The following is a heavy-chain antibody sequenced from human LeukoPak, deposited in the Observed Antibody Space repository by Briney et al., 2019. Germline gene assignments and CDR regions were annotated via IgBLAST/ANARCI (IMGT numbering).Heavy chain of an antibody. CDR3: ARDSSGGSGSFLTFDY. V-gene: IGHV3-7*01. CDR1: GFTFSSYW. J-gene: IGHJ4*02. Sequence: PGGSLRLSCAASGFTFSSYWMSWVRQAPGKGLEWVANIKQDGSEKYYVDSVKGRFTISRDNAKNSLYLQMNSLRAEDTAVYYCARDSSGGSGSFLTFDYWGQGTLVTVSS. CDR2: IKQDGSEK. D-gene: IGHD3-10*01.